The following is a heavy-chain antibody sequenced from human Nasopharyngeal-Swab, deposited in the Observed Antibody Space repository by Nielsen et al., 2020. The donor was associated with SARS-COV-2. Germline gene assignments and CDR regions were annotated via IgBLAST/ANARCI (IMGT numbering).Heavy chain of an antibody. D-gene: IGHD3-22*01. CDR2: IYYSGST. V-gene: IGHV4-31*01. CDR1: GGSISSAGYY. Sequence: LRLSCTVSGGSISSAGYYWSWLRHHPGNGLEWIGYIYYSGSTYYHPSLKSPVTISVDTSKNQFSLKLSSVTAADTAVYYCARAAITMIVVVSAFDIWGQGTMVTVSS. CDR3: ARAAITMIVVVSAFDI. J-gene: IGHJ3*02.